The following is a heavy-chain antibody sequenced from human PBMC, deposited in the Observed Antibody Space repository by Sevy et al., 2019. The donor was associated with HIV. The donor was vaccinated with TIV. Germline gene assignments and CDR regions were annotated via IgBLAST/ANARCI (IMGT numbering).Heavy chain of an antibody. V-gene: IGHV4-59*08. J-gene: IGHJ4*02. D-gene: IGHD1-26*01. CDR2: IYYNGHI. Sequence: TLSLTCTVSGGSITSLYWNWIRQPPGKGLEWIANIYYNGHINYNRSLKSRVTLSLDTSKNQFSLRLSSVTAADTAMYYCAGENAWGRGYSWGQGTLVTVSS. CDR3: AGENAWGRGYS. CDR1: GGSITSLY.